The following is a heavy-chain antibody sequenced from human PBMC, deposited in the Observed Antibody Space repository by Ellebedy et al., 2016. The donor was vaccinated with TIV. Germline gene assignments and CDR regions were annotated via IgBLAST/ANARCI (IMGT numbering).Heavy chain of an antibody. CDR1: GYIFTSYW. D-gene: IGHD2-21*02. CDR2: IYPDDSKT. CDR3: ARRQTASTFDF. Sequence: GGSLRLSCKGSGYIFTSYWIGRVRQMPGKGLEWMGIIYPDDSKTKYSPSFQGQVTISADKSITTAYLQWSSLKASDTAMYYCARRQTASTFDFWGQGTLVTVSS. V-gene: IGHV5-51*01. J-gene: IGHJ4*02.